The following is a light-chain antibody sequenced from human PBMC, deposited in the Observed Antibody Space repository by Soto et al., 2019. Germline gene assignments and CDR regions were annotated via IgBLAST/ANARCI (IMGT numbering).Light chain of an antibody. CDR2: EVN. CDR1: SSDVGGYNY. Sequence: QSALTQPPSASGSPGQSVTISCTGTSSDVGGYNYVSWYQQHPGKAPKLIIYEVNKRPSGVPDRFSGSKSGNTASLTVSGLQAEDEADYYCSSYTSISTVVFGGGTKLTVL. J-gene: IGLJ2*01. V-gene: IGLV2-8*01. CDR3: SSYTSISTVV.